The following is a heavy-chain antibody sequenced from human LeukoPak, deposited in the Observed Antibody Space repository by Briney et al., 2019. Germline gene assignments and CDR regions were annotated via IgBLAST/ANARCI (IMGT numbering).Heavy chain of an antibody. D-gene: IGHD6-13*01. J-gene: IGHJ4*02. CDR3: AKEKDRYSSSWSHFDY. V-gene: IGHV3-30*18. CDR2: ISYDGSNK. Sequence: PGRSLRLSCAVSGFTFSSYGIHWLRQAPGKGLEWVAVISYDGSNKNYADSVKGRFTISRDNSKNTLYLQMNSLRAEDTAVYYCAKEKDRYSSSWSHFDYWGQGTLVTVSS. CDR1: GFTFSSYG.